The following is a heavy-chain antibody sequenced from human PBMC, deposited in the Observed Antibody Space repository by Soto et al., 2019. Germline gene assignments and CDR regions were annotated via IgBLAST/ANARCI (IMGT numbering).Heavy chain of an antibody. CDR3: AKATTYYDYVWGSLDY. CDR1: GGAFSSYA. J-gene: IGHJ4*02. D-gene: IGHD3-16*01. V-gene: IGHV1-69*06. Sequence: SVKVSCKASGGAFSSYAISWVRQAPGQGLEWMGGIIPIFGSPNYAQTFQGRVTISADKSTSTAYMELRSLRSEDTAVYYCAKATTYYDYVWGSLDYWGQGTLVTVSS. CDR2: IIPIFGSP.